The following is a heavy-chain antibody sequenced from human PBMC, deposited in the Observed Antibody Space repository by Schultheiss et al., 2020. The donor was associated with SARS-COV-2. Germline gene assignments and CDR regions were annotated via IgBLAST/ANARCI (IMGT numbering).Heavy chain of an antibody. CDR2: IGRSGFDASAT. V-gene: IGHV3-11*03. J-gene: IGHJ4*02. D-gene: IGHD6-13*01. CDR1: GASINTSLSY. Sequence: LSLTCTVSGASINTSLSYWGWIRRPPGKGLEWVAKIGRSGFDASATVYADSVRGRFTVSRDDTKRSLFLQMNSLRVEDTAMYYCATEAWYRSDFWGQGVSVTGSS. CDR3: ATEAWYRSDF.